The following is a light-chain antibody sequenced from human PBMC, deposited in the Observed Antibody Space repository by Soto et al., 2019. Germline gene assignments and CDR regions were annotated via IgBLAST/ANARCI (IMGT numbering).Light chain of an antibody. CDR2: GAS. V-gene: IGKV3-15*01. J-gene: IGKJ5*01. CDR3: QQYNNWPPLT. CDR1: EYVSNN. Sequence: ETVMTQSPATLSVSPGERDTLSCRASEYVSNNLAWYQQRPGQPPRLLIYGASTRATGIPSRFSGSGSGTEFTLTISGLQSEDFAIYFCQQYNNWPPLTFGQGTRLEVK.